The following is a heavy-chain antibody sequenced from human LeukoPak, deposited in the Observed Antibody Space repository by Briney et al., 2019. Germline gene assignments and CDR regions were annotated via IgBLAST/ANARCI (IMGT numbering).Heavy chain of an antibody. CDR2: ISSSGSTI. V-gene: IGHV3-11*01. CDR3: ARDGRVGTTADAFDI. J-gene: IGHJ3*02. CDR1: GFTFSDYC. Sequence: GGSLRLSCAASGFTFSDYCMTWIRQAPGKGLEWVSYISSSGSTIYYADSVKGRFTISRDNAKNSLYLQMNSLRAEDTAVYYCARDGRVGTTADAFDIWGQGTMVTVSS. D-gene: IGHD1-7*01.